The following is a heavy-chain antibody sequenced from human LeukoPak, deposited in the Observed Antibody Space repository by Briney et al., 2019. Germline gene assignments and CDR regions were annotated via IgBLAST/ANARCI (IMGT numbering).Heavy chain of an antibody. D-gene: IGHD1-1*01. V-gene: IGHV3-74*01. CDR2: VDTPGTTT. J-gene: IGHJ4*02. CDR3: ARDLSWNQIDY. CDR1: GFTFNTHR. Sequence: GGSLRLSCAASGFTFNTHRMHWVRQAPGKGLVWVSRVDTPGTTTNYADSVKGRFIISRDNAKNTLYLQMNSLRAEDTAVYYCARDLSWNQIDYWGQGSLVTVSS.